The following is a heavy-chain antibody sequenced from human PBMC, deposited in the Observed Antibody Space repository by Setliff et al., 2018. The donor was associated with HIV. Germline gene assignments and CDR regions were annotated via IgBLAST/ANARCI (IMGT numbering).Heavy chain of an antibody. V-gene: IGHV3-48*04. CDR3: ATLPAAIVSSTYYFDY. Sequence: GGSLRLSCAASGFTFSSYSMNWVRQAPGKGLEWVSFISGNSGAVTYADSVKGRFTISRDNTKNSLYLQMNSLRAEDTAVYYCATLPAAIVSSTYYFDYWGQGTLVTVSS. D-gene: IGHD6-13*01. J-gene: IGHJ4*02. CDR2: ISGNSGAV. CDR1: GFTFSSYS.